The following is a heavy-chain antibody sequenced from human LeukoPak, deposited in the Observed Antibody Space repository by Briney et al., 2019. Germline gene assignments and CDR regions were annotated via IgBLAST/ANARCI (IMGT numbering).Heavy chain of an antibody. CDR2: TYYRSRWYN. CDR3: TTWRFDS. J-gene: IGHJ4*02. CDR1: VDRVSSRSTS. V-gene: IGHV6-1*01. D-gene: IGHD1-14*01. Sequence: SQTLSLPCAISVDRVSSRSTSWNWIRQSPSRGLEWLGRTYYRSRWYNRYGESVRSRITIKADTSKNQFSLQLTAMTHEDTAVYFCTTWRFDSWGQGTLVTVSS.